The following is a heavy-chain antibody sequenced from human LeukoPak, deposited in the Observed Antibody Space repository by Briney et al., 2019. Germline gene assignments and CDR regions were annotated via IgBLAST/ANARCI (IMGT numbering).Heavy chain of an antibody. CDR3: ATTEKYYYDSSGYYIVY. J-gene: IGHJ4*02. V-gene: IGHV4-39*01. CDR1: GGSISSSSYY. D-gene: IGHD3-22*01. Sequence: SETLSLACTVSGGSISSSSYYWGWIRQPPGKGLEWIGSIYYSGSTYYNPSLKSRVTISVDTSKNQFSLKLSSVTAADTAVYYCATTEKYYYDSSGYYIVYWGQGTLVTVSS. CDR2: IYYSGST.